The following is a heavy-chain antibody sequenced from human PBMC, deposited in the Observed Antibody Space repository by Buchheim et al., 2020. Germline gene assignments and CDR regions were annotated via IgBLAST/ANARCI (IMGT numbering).Heavy chain of an antibody. CDR3: QRVSCSGGSCIINEY. Sequence: QVQLVQSGAEVKKPGASVKVSCKAFGYTFTNYYIQWVRQAPGQGLEWVGIINPSGGSTSYARKFQDRVTMTRDTSTSTVYMGLSSLRSEDTAVYYCQRVSCSGGSCIINEYWGQGTL. D-gene: IGHD2-15*01. CDR2: INPSGGST. CDR1: GYTFTNYY. J-gene: IGHJ4*02. V-gene: IGHV1-46*01.